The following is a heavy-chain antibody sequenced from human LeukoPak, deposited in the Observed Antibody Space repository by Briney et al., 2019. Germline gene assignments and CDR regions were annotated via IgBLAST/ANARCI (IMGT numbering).Heavy chain of an antibody. CDR2: IYYSGNT. D-gene: IGHD6-13*01. V-gene: IGHV4-39*01. CDR3: ARHPGTRTAAHEIDS. J-gene: IGHJ4*02. Sequence: SETLSLACTVSGGSISRSGYHWGWIRQPPGKGLEWIGIIYYSGNTYNDPSLESRVTMSVDTSKNQFSLRLNSVTAADTAVYLCARHPGTRTAAHEIDSGGQGTLVIVSS. CDR1: GGSISRSGYH.